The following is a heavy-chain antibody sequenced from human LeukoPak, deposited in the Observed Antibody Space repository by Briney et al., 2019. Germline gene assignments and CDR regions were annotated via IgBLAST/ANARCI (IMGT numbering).Heavy chain of an antibody. CDR2: IYYSGST. CDR3: ARGWVYYYDSSGYYDHDAFDI. Sequence: PSETLCLTCTVSGGSISSGDYYWSWIRQPPGKGLEWIGYIYYSGSTYYNPSLKSRVTISVDTSKNQFSLKLSSVTAADTDVYYCARGWVYYYDSSGYYDHDAFDIWGQGTMVTVSS. J-gene: IGHJ3*02. D-gene: IGHD3-22*01. V-gene: IGHV4-30-4*01. CDR1: GGSISSGDYY.